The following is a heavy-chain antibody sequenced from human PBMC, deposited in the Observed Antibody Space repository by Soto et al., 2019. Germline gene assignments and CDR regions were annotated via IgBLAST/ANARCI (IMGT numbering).Heavy chain of an antibody. Sequence: GESLQISCAASGFNFSSHVLHWVRQAPGKGLEWVAVISYDGGHKLSTDSVKGRFTISRDNAKNSLYLQMNSLRAEDTAVYYCATTLDVWGQGTTVTVSS. J-gene: IGHJ6*02. CDR3: ATTLDV. CDR2: ISYDGGHK. V-gene: IGHV3-30*03. CDR1: GFNFSSHV.